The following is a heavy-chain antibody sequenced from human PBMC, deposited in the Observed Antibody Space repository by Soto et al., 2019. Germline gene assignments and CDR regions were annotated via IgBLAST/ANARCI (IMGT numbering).Heavy chain of an antibody. CDR2: IYYSGST. CDR1: GGSISSYY. J-gene: IGHJ6*02. V-gene: IGHV4-59*01. Sequence: QVQLQESGPGLVKPSETLSLTCTVSGGSISSYYWSWIRQPPGKGLEWIGYIYYSGSTNYNPSLKRRVTISVDTSKNQFSLKLSSVTAADTAVYYCARVEATVTRSLYYYYGMDVWGQGTTVTVSS. CDR3: ARVEATVTRSLYYYYGMDV. D-gene: IGHD4-17*01.